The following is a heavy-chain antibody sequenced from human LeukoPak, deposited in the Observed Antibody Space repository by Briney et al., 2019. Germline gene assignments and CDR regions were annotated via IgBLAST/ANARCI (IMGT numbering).Heavy chain of an antibody. D-gene: IGHD6-19*01. J-gene: IGHJ4*02. V-gene: IGHV3-74*01. Sequence: GGSLRLSCAASGFTFSSYWMHWVRQAPGKGLVWVSRINSDGSSTSYADSVKGRFTISRDNAKNTLYLQMNSLRAEDTAMYYCAVVDSSGWYCHDYWGQGTLVTVSS. CDR1: GFTFSSYW. CDR2: INSDGSST. CDR3: AVVDSSGWYCHDY.